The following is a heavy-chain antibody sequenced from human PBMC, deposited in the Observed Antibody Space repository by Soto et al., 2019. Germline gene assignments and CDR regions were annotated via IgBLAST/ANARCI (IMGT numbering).Heavy chain of an antibody. CDR2: IWYDGSNK. CDR3: ARDGYCSGGSCYSVPVFDY. CDR1: GFTFSSYG. Sequence: PGGSLRLSCAASGFTFSSYGMHWVRQAPGKGLEWEAVIWYDGSNKYYADFVKGRFTISRDNSKNTLYLQMNSLRAEDTAVYYCARDGYCSGGSCYSVPVFDYWGQGTLVTVSS. D-gene: IGHD2-15*01. J-gene: IGHJ4*02. V-gene: IGHV3-33*08.